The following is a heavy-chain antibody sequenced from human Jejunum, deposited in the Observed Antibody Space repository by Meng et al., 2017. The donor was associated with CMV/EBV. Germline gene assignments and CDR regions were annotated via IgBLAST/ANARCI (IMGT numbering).Heavy chain of an antibody. D-gene: IGHD6-6*01. V-gene: IGHV4-34*01. CDR2: INHSGST. CDR3: ASEYSSSSC. CDR1: GGSFSGYY. J-gene: IGHJ4*02. Sequence: LTCAVYGGSFSGYYWSWIRQPPGKGLEWIGEINHSGSTNYNPSLKSRVTISVDTSKNQFSLKLSSVTAADTAVYYCASEYSSSSCWGQGTRGTVSS.